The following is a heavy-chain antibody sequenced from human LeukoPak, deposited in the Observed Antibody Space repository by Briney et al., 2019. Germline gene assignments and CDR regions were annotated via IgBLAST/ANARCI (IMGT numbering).Heavy chain of an antibody. CDR3: ARGGVPAAMGESYYYYYYMDV. J-gene: IGHJ6*03. V-gene: IGHV4-39*07. Sequence: SETLSLTCTVSGGSISSSSYYWGWIRQPPGKGLEWIGGIYYSGSTYYNPSLKSRVTISVDTSKNQFSLKLSSVTAADTAVYYCARGGVPAAMGESYYYYYYMDVWGKGTTVTVSS. CDR2: IYYSGST. CDR1: GGSISSSSYY. D-gene: IGHD2-2*01.